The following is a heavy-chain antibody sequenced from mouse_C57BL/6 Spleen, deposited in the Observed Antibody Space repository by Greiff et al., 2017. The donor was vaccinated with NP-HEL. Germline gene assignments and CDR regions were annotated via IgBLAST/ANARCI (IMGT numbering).Heavy chain of an antibody. D-gene: IGHD1-1*01. J-gene: IGHJ1*03. Sequence: QVQLQQSGAELMKPGASVKLSCKATGYTFTGYWIEWVKQRPGHGLEWIGEILPGSGSTNYNEKLKGKATFTADTSSNTAYMQLSSLTTEDSAIYYCARRLATTGGYWYFDVWGTGTTVTVSS. CDR2: ILPGSGST. CDR3: ARRLATTGGYWYFDV. V-gene: IGHV1-9*01. CDR1: GYTFTGYW.